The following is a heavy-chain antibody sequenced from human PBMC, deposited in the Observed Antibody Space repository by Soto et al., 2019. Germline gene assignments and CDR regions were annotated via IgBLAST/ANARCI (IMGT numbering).Heavy chain of an antibody. D-gene: IGHD2-2*01. CDR2: IYYSGST. Sequence: PSETLSLTCTVSSASISSGGYYWRWIRQHPGKGLEWIGYIYYSGSTYYNPSLKSRVTISVDTSKNQFSLKLSSVTAADTAVYYFARGPGQRSRLYWFAPWCQANLVSGSA. CDR1: SASISSGGYY. CDR3: ARGPGQRSRLYWFAP. V-gene: IGHV4-31*03. J-gene: IGHJ5*02.